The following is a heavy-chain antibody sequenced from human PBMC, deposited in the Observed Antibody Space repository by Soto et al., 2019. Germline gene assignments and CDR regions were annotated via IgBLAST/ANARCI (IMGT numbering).Heavy chain of an antibody. V-gene: IGHV5-10-1*01. J-gene: IGHJ6*02. D-gene: IGHD3-10*01. CDR3: ARGGSGSHYYFGMDV. CDR2: IDPSDSYT. CDR1: GYSFTSFW. Sequence: GESLKISCKDSGYSFTSFWLSWVRQMPGKGLEWMGRIDPSDSYTNYSPSFQGHVTISADNSISTAYLQWSSLKASDTATYYCARGGSGSHYYFGMDVWGQGTTVTVSS.